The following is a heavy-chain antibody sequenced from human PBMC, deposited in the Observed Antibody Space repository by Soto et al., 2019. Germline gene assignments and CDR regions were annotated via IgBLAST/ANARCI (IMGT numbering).Heavy chain of an antibody. Sequence: EVQLLESGGGLVQPGGSLRLSCAASGFTFNTYAMSWVRQAPGKGLEWVSAISGRGGNAYYADSVKGRFTISRDNSMSTLFLQMYRLRAEDAAIYYCARAPAGAVTNPFDYWGQGTLVTVS. J-gene: IGHJ4*02. CDR1: GFTFNTYA. CDR3: ARAPAGAVTNPFDY. D-gene: IGHD4-17*01. V-gene: IGHV3-23*01. CDR2: ISGRGGNA.